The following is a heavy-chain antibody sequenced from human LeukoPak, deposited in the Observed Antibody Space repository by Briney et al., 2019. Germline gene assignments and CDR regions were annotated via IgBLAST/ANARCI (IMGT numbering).Heavy chain of an antibody. CDR2: ISGSGGST. J-gene: IGHJ4*02. D-gene: IGHD3-22*01. Sequence: PGGSLRLSCAASGFTFSSYAMSWVRQAPGKGLEWVSAISGSGGSTYYADSVKGRFTISRDNSKNTLYPQMNSLRAEDTAVYYCAKDLVPYYYDSSGGNPWYYFDYWGQGTLVTVSS. CDR3: AKDLVPYYYDSSGGNPWYYFDY. CDR1: GFTFSSYA. V-gene: IGHV3-23*01.